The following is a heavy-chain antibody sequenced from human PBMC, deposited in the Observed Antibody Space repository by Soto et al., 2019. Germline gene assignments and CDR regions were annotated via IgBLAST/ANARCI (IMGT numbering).Heavy chain of an antibody. Sequence: EVQLLESGGGLVQPGGSLRLSCAASGFTFSSYAMSWVRQAPGKGLEWVSGISGSGSTYYADSVKGRFTISRDNSKNTLYLQMNSLRAEDTAVYYCAKEKDYDYVWGSYRYTSDYWGQGTLVTVSS. V-gene: IGHV3-23*01. CDR2: ISGSGST. CDR1: GFTFSSYA. D-gene: IGHD3-16*02. J-gene: IGHJ4*02. CDR3: AKEKDYDYVWGSYRYTSDY.